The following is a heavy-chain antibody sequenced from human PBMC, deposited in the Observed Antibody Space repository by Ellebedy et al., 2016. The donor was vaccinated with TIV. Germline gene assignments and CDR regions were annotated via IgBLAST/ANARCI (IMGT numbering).Heavy chain of an antibody. CDR3: ARGSGGPHGEAGYYYYMDV. D-gene: IGHD2-15*01. Sequence: GGSLRLXXAASGFTFSSYSMNWVRQAPGKGLEWVSAISGSGGSTYYADSVKGRFTISRDNAKNSLYLQMNSLRAEDTAVYYCARGSGGPHGEAGYYYYMDVWGKGTTVTVSS. V-gene: IGHV3-21*01. CDR1: GFTFSSYS. J-gene: IGHJ6*03. CDR2: ISGSGGST.